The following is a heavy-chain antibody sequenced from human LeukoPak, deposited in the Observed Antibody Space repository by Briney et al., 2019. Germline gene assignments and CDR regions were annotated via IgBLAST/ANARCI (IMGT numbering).Heavy chain of an antibody. CDR3: ARACYYDSSGYCHDAFDI. J-gene: IGHJ3*02. CDR2: IKQDGSEK. D-gene: IGHD3-22*01. CDR1: GITFGIYW. V-gene: IGHV3-7*01. Sequence: GGSLGLSCSASGITFGIYWMSWVRQAPGKGLEWVANIKQDGSEKYYVDSVKGRFTISRDNAKNSLYLQMNSLRAEDTAVYYCARACYYDSSGYCHDAFDIWGQGTMVTVSS.